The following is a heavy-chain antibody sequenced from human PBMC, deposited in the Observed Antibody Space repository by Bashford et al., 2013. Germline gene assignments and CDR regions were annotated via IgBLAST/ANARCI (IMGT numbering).Heavy chain of an antibody. J-gene: IGHJ6*02. Sequence: WIRQPPGKGLEWIGEINHDGNTNYNPSLKSRLTLSVDASKNQFSLNLTSVTAADTAVYYCGRGPFYYQGLHQTSPYYYYGLDVWGQGTTVTVSS. CDR3: GRGPFYYQGLHQTSPYYYYGLDV. V-gene: IGHV4-34*01. CDR2: INHDGNT. D-gene: IGHD3-10*01.